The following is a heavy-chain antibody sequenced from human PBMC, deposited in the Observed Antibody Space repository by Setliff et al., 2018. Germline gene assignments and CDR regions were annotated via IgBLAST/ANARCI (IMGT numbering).Heavy chain of an antibody. D-gene: IGHD2-21*01. CDR3: ARTLLLSPYYFDY. J-gene: IGHJ4*02. CDR1: GGSISSSNW. V-gene: IGHV4-4*02. Sequence: PSETLSLTCAASGGSISSSNWWSWVRQPPGKGLEWIGEIYHSGSTNYNPSLKSRVTISVDTSKNQFSLKLSSVTVADTAVYYCARTLLLSPYYFDYWGQGTLVTVSS. CDR2: IYHSGST.